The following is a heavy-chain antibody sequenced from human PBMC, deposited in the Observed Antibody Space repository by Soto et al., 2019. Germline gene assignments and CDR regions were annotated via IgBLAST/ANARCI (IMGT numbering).Heavy chain of an antibody. CDR2: IYYSGST. J-gene: IGHJ5*02. D-gene: IGHD2-2*01. V-gene: IGHV4-59*01. Sequence: SETLSLTCAVYGGSFSGYYWSWIRQPPGKGLEWIGYIYYSGSTNYNPSLKSRVTISVDTSKNQFSLKLSSVTAADTAVYYCARDSGKNCSSTSCYEACFDPWGQGTLVTVSP. CDR1: GGSFSGYY. CDR3: ARDSGKNCSSTSCYEACFDP.